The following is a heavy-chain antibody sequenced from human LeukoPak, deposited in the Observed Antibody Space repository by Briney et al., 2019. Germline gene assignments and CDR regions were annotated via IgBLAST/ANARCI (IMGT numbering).Heavy chain of an antibody. V-gene: IGHV4-59*08. J-gene: IGHJ4*02. Sequence: SETLSLTCTVSGASLRGNYWTWIRQPPGKGLEWIGYIDYNGNTKYNPSLQSRATISVDTSKSQFFLKLNSVTAADTALYFCARMPGRSPDYRGQGTLVTVSS. CDR3: ARMPGRSPDY. CDR1: GASLRGNY. D-gene: IGHD3-10*01. CDR2: IDYNGNT.